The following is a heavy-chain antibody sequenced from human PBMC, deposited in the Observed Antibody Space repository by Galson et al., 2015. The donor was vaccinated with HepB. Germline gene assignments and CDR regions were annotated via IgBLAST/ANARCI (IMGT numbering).Heavy chain of an antibody. CDR3: ARDSFYDNTGYPVPRNFGVDV. CDR1: GDSVSSSTAA. V-gene: IGHV6-1*01. J-gene: IGHJ6*02. D-gene: IGHD3-22*01. CDR2: TYYRSKWNN. Sequence: CAISGDSVSSSTAAWNWIRQSPSRGLEWLGRTYYRSKWNNDYAVSVKSRITINPDTSKNQFSLQLSSVTPDDTAVYYCARDSFYDNTGYPVPRNFGVDVWGQGTTVTVSS.